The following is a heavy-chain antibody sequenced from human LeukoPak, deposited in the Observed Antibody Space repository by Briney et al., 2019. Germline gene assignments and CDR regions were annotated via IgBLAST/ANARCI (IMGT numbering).Heavy chain of an antibody. CDR1: GSTFSSYG. CDR3: AKYSSTTNYYYGMDV. J-gene: IGHJ6*02. V-gene: IGHV3-30*18. D-gene: IGHD5-18*01. CDR2: ISYDGSNK. Sequence: GRSLRLSCAASGSTFSSYGMHWVRQAPGKGLEWVAVISYDGSNKYYADSVKGRFTISRDNSKNTLYLQMNSLRAEDTAVYYCAKYSSTTNYYYGMDVWGQGTTVAVSS.